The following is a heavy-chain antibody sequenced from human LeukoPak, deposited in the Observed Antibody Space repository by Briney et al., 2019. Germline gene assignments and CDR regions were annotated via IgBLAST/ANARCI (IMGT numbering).Heavy chain of an antibody. CDR3: AITYYDFWSGYGLDY. J-gene: IGHJ4*02. V-gene: IGHV4-34*01. D-gene: IGHD3-3*01. CDR1: GGSFSGYY. Sequence: SETLSLTCAVYGGSFSGYYWSWIRQPPGKGLEWIGEINHSGSTNYNPSLKSRVTISVDTSKNQFSLKLSSVTAAGTAVYYCAITYYDFWSGYGLDYWGQGTLVTVSS. CDR2: INHSGST.